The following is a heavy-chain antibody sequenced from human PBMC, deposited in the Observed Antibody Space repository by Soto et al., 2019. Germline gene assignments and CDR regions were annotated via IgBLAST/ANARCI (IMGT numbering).Heavy chain of an antibody. CDR1: GYTFTSYG. CDR3: AREAVVVAATYYYYGMDV. J-gene: IGHJ6*02. Sequence: ASVKVSCKASGYTFTSYGISWVRQAPGQGLEWMGWISAYNGNTNYAQKLQGRVTMTTDTSTSTAYMELRSLRSDDTAVYYCAREAVVVAATYYYYGMDVWGQGTTVTVSS. V-gene: IGHV1-18*01. D-gene: IGHD2-15*01. CDR2: ISAYNGNT.